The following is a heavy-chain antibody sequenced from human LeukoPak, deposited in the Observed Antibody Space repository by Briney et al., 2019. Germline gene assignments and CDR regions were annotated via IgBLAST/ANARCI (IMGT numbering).Heavy chain of an antibody. CDR1: GYTFTGYY. CDR3: ARDRLPARRWGWFGEHSACHGFDP. D-gene: IGHD3-10*01. CDR2: INPNSGGT. J-gene: IGHJ5*02. Sequence: GASVKVSCKASGYTFTGYYMHWVRQAPGQGLEWMGWINPNSGGTNYAQKFQGRVTMTRDTSISTAYMELSRLRSDDTAVYYCARDRLPARRWGWFGEHSACHGFDPWGQGTLVTVSS. V-gene: IGHV1-2*02.